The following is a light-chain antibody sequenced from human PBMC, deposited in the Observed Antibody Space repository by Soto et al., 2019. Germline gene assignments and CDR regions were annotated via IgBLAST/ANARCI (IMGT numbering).Light chain of an antibody. Sequence: EIMMTQAPVTLSMSPGEGATLSCTASQSVNINLAWYQQKPCQPPRLLLHAASTRPTVITVRFRGSVSGTEFTLDIISLESEDSAVYYYRMYNSWSRGPVGPGTKVDVK. CDR3: RMYNSWSRGP. CDR1: QSVNIN. CDR2: AAS. V-gene: IGKV3D-15*01. J-gene: IGKJ3*01.